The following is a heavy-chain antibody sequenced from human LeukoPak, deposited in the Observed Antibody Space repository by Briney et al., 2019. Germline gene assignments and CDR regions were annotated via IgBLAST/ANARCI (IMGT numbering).Heavy chain of an antibody. D-gene: IGHD3-22*01. CDR1: GFTFSSYE. CDR2: ISSSAISI. CDR3: ARDPLHSSGYPYYFDY. Sequence: PGGSLRLSCAASGFTFSSYEFTWVRQAPGKGLEWVSYISSSAISIYYADSVKGRFTISRDNAKNSLYLQMNSLSPEDTAVYYCARDPLHSSGYPYYFDYWGQGTLVTVSS. V-gene: IGHV3-48*03. J-gene: IGHJ4*02.